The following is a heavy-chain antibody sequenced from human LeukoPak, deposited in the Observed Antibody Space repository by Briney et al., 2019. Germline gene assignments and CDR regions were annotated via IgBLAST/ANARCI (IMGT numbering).Heavy chain of an antibody. CDR3: ARDHNWGFDY. Sequence: PSETLSLTCAVYGGSFSGYYWSWIRQPPGKGLEWIGEINHSGSTNYNPSLKSRVTISVDTSKNQFSLKLSSVTAADTAVYYCARDHNWGFDYWGQGTLVAVSP. J-gene: IGHJ4*02. V-gene: IGHV4-34*01. CDR2: INHSGST. CDR1: GGSFSGYY. D-gene: IGHD7-27*01.